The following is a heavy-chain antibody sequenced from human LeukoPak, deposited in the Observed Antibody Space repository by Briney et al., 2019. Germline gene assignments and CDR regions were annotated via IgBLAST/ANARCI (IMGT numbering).Heavy chain of an antibody. Sequence: PGGSLRLSCAASGFTFDDYAMHWVRQAPGKGLEWVSLISWDGGSTYYADSVKGRFTISRDNSKNSLYLQMNSLRAEDSAVYYCARDALMTTFGGVVVSGDYYFDYWGQGTLVTVSS. D-gene: IGHD3-16*02. J-gene: IGHJ4*02. V-gene: IGHV3-43D*03. CDR2: ISWDGGST. CDR3: ARDALMTTFGGVVVSGDYYFDY. CDR1: GFTFDDYA.